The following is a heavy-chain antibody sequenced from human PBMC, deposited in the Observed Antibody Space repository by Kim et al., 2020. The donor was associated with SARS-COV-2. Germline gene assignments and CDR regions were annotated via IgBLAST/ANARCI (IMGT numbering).Heavy chain of an antibody. J-gene: IGHJ3*02. CDR1: RFTFNSYS. Sequence: GGSLRLSCAASRFTFNSYSMNWVRQAPGKGLEWVSSISSSSSYIFHADSVKGRFTISRDNAKNSLYLQMNSLRVEDTAVYFCAREAYGDSSSWAAFDIWGQGTMVTVSS. CDR3: AREAYGDSSSWAAFDI. D-gene: IGHD6-13*01. V-gene: IGHV3-21*01. CDR2: ISSSSSYI.